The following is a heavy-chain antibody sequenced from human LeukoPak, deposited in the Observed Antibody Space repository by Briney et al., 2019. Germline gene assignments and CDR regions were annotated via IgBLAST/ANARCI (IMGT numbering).Heavy chain of an antibody. CDR2: IIPIFGTS. Sequence: SVKVSCKASGGTFSSYAISWVRQAPGQGLEWMGGIIPIFGTSNYAQKFQGRVTITADESTSTAYMELSSLGPEDTAVYYCATSSAVADPYYFDYWGQGTLVTVSS. J-gene: IGHJ4*02. CDR1: GGTFSSYA. V-gene: IGHV1-69*13. D-gene: IGHD6-19*01. CDR3: ATSSAVADPYYFDY.